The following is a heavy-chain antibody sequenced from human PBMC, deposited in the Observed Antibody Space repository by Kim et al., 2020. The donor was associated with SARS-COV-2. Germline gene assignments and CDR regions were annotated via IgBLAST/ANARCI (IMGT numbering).Heavy chain of an antibody. CDR3: ASRSYWFDP. D-gene: IGHD3-10*01. J-gene: IGHJ5*02. CDR2: INHSGST. V-gene: IGHV4-34*01. Sequence: SETLSLTCAVYGGSFSGYYWSWIRQPPGKGLEWIGEINHSGSTNYNPSLKSRVTISVDTSNNQFSLKLSSVTAADTAVYYCASRSYWFDPWGQGTLVTVSS. CDR1: GGSFSGYY.